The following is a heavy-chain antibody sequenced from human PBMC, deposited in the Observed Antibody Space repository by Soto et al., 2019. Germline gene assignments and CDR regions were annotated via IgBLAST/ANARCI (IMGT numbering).Heavy chain of an antibody. CDR1: GGTFSSYT. D-gene: IGHD3-3*01. CDR3: ARGRMQYDFWSGLDY. J-gene: IGHJ4*02. V-gene: IGHV1-69*02. Sequence: ASVKVSCKASGGTFSSYTISWVRQAPGQGLEWMGRIIPILGIANYAQKFQGRVTITADKSTSTAYMELSSLRSEDTAVYYCARGRMQYDFWSGLDYWGQGTLVTVSS. CDR2: IIPILGIA.